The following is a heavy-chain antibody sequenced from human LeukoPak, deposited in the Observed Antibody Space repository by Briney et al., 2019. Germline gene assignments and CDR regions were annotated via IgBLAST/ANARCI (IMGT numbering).Heavy chain of an antibody. D-gene: IGHD3-10*01. CDR3: ATEGGSGSYFLDY. V-gene: IGHV3-30*04. Sequence: SGGSLRLSCAASGFTFSSYAMHWVRQAPGKGLEWVAVITYDGNNKYYVYSVKGRFTIFNDNSKNTMYLQMNSLRAEETAVYYCATEGGSGSYFLDYWGQGTLVTVSS. CDR1: GFTFSSYA. J-gene: IGHJ4*02. CDR2: ITYDGNNK.